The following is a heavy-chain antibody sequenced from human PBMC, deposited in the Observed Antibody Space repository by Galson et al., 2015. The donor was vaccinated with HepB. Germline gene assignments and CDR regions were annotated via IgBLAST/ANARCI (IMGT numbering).Heavy chain of an antibody. CDR2: MNPNSGNT. CDR3: ARRYYDVLTGLTAFDI. D-gene: IGHD3-9*01. J-gene: IGHJ3*02. Sequence: SVKVSCKASGYTFTRYDINWVRQATGQGLEWMGWMNPNSGNTGYAQKLQGRVTMTRNTSISTAYMELSSLRSEDTAVYYCARRYYDVLTGLTAFDIRGQGTMVTVSS. CDR1: GYTFTRYD. V-gene: IGHV1-8*01.